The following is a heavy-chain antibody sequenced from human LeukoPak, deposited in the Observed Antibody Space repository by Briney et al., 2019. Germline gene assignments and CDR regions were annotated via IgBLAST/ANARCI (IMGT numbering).Heavy chain of an antibody. CDR2: ISGSGGST. D-gene: IGHD6-19*01. Sequence: GGTLRLSCAASGFTFSSYAMSWVRQAPGKGLQWVSAISGSGGSTYYSDSVKGRFTISRDNSKSTLYLQMNSLRAEDTALYYCAKDQSSGWPNYFDYWGQGTLVTVSS. J-gene: IGHJ4*02. V-gene: IGHV3-23*01. CDR3: AKDQSSGWPNYFDY. CDR1: GFTFSSYA.